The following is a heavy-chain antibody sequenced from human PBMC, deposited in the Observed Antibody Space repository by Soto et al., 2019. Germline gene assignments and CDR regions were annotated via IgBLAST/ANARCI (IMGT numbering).Heavy chain of an antibody. V-gene: IGHV1-18*01. CDR3: ARDQHIVVVTAARGAFDI. D-gene: IGHD2-21*02. CDR2: ISAYNGNT. CDR1: GYTFTSYG. J-gene: IGHJ3*02. Sequence: ASVKVSCKASGYTFTSYGISWVRQAPGQGLEWIGWISAYNGNTNYAQKLQGRVTMTTDTSTSTAYMEVRSLRSDDTAVYYCARDQHIVVVTAARGAFDIWGQGTMVTVSS.